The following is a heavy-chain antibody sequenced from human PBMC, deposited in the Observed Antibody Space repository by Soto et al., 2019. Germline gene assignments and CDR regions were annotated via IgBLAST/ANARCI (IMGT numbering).Heavy chain of an antibody. CDR2: ISNSDDVG. D-gene: IGHD3-16*01. CDR1: GFSFDNHV. CDR3: AKTVGATKLEDY. V-gene: IGHV3-23*01. J-gene: IGHJ4*02. Sequence: EVQLLESGGGLVQRGGSLRLSCSASGFSFDNHVMNWVRQAPGKGLEWVSSISNSDDVGFYADSVRGRFIVSRDTSTNTLYLQMNFPRVEDTAIYYCAKTVGATKLEDYWGQGTLVTVSS.